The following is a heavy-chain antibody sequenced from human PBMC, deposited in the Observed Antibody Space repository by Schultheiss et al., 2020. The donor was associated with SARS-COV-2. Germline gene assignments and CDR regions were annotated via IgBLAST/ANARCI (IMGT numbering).Heavy chain of an antibody. CDR2: ISAYNGNT. V-gene: IGHV1-18*01. D-gene: IGHD3-10*01. Sequence: ASVKVSCKASGYTFTSYGISWVRQAPGQGLEWMGWISAYNGNTNYAQKLQGRVTMTTDTSTSTAYMELRSLRSDDTAVYYCARALWFVSGYKWFDPWGQGTLVTVSS. J-gene: IGHJ5*02. CDR3: ARALWFVSGYKWFDP. CDR1: GYTFTSYG.